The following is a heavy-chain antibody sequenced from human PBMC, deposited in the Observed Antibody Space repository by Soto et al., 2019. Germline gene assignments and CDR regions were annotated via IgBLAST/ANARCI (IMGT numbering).Heavy chain of an antibody. V-gene: IGHV4-39*01. CDR3: ARDYDSRGDY. Sequence: QLQLQESGPGLVKPSETLSLTCTVSGGSISTSSYYWGWIRQPPGKGLEWIGSIYYSGSTYYNPSLKSRVPVSVDTSKNQFALKLSSVTAADTAVYYCARDYDSRGDYWGQGTLVTVSS. CDR1: GGSISTSSYY. D-gene: IGHD3-22*01. J-gene: IGHJ4*02. CDR2: IYYSGST.